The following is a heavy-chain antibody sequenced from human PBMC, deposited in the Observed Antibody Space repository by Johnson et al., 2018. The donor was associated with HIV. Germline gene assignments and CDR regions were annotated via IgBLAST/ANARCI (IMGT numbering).Heavy chain of an antibody. J-gene: IGHJ3*01. CDR1: GFTVSHNY. CDR3: ARDRGYWDAFDV. CDR2: IYSGGST. Sequence: MLLVESGGDLVLPGGSLRLSCAASGFTVSHNYMSWVRQAPGEGLEWVSVIYSGGSTYYADSVKGRFTISRDNSKNTLYLQMNSLRAEDTAVYYCARDRGYWDAFDVWGQGTMVTVSS. V-gene: IGHV3-66*01. D-gene: IGHD3-22*01.